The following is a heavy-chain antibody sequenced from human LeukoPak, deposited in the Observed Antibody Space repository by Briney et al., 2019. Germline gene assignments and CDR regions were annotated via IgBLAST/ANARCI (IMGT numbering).Heavy chain of an antibody. CDR3: AITADYGDYGDAFDI. Sequence: ASVKVSCKASGYTFTGYYMHWVRQAPGQGLEWMGRINPNSGGTNYAQKFQGRVTMTRDTSNSTAYMELSRLRSDDTAVYYCAITADYGDYGDAFDIWGQGTMVTVSS. D-gene: IGHD4-17*01. CDR1: GYTFTGYY. V-gene: IGHV1-2*06. J-gene: IGHJ3*02. CDR2: INPNSGGT.